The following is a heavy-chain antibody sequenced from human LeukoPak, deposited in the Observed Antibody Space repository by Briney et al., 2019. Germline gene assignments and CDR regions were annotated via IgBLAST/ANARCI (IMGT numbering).Heavy chain of an antibody. CDR3: ARDSGDCSSTGCLLYGMDV. Sequence: SETLSLTCAVYGGSFSGYYWSWIRQPPGKGLEWIGEINHSGSTNYNPSLKSRVTISVDTSKNQFSLKLSSVTAADTAVYYCARDSGDCSSTGCLLYGMDVWGQGTTVTVSS. J-gene: IGHJ6*02. V-gene: IGHV4-34*01. CDR1: GGSFSGYY. CDR2: INHSGST. D-gene: IGHD2-2*01.